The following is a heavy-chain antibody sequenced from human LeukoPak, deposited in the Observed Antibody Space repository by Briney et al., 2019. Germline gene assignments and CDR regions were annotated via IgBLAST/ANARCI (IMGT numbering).Heavy chain of an antibody. CDR2: IRGSGGST. V-gene: IGHV3-23*01. D-gene: IGHD6-19*01. Sequence: GGSLRLSCAASGXSFSSYDMSWVRQAPGKGLESFSGIRGSGGSTFYADSVKGRFTISRDNSKNTLNLQMNSLRAEDTAVSYCAREVKAVPGDESFDYWGQGTLVTVSS. J-gene: IGHJ4*02. CDR1: GXSFSSYD. CDR3: AREVKAVPGDESFDY.